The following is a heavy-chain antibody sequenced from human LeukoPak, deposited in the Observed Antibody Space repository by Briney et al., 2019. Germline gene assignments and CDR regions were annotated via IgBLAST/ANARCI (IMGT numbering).Heavy chain of an antibody. CDR1: GGSISGYY. V-gene: IGHV4-34*01. J-gene: IGHJ4*02. CDR2: INHSGST. CDR3: ARGSPRDGYTN. D-gene: IGHD5-24*01. Sequence: SETLSLTCAVYGGSISGYYWRWIRQPPGKGLEWIGKINHSGSTNYNPSLKSRVTISVDTAKNQFSLKLSSVTAADTAVYYCARGSPRDGYTNWGQGTLVTVSS.